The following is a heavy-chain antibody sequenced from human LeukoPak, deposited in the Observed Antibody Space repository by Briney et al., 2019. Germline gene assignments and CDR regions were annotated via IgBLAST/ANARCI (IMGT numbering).Heavy chain of an antibody. CDR2: IYYSGST. CDR3: AREYVDYYDSSAT. J-gene: IGHJ4*02. CDR1: GGSISSSSYY. V-gene: IGHV4-30-4*08. D-gene: IGHD3-22*01. Sequence: SETLSLTCTVSGGSISSSSYYWGWIRQPPGKGLEWIGYIYYSGSTYYNPSLKSRVTISVDTSKNQFSLKLSSVTAADTAVYYCAREYVDYYDSSATWGQGTLVTVSS.